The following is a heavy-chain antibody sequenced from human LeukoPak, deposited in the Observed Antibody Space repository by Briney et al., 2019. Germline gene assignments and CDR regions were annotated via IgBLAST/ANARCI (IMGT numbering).Heavy chain of an antibody. CDR1: GFTLSSYS. Sequence: GGSLRLSCAASGFTLSSYSMNWVRQAPGKGLEWISYIDSDTYGSTIYYPYTVKGRFTISRDNAKNSLYLQMDSLRDEDTAVYYCARDRDYAFDYWGQGTLVTVSS. D-gene: IGHD4-17*01. CDR2: IDSDTYGSTI. CDR3: ARDRDYAFDY. V-gene: IGHV3-48*02. J-gene: IGHJ4*02.